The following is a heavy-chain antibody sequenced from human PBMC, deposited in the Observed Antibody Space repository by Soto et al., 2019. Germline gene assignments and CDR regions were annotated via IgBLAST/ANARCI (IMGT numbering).Heavy chain of an antibody. Sequence: PSETLSLTCTVSGDSMSSSSYCWGWIRQPPGKGLEWIGSMFYSGSTYYDPSLKSRVTISVDTSKSQFSLKLSSVTAADTAVYYCARQKSGNDYLDYWGQGTLVTVSS. CDR2: MFYSGST. CDR1: GDSMSSSSYC. CDR3: ARQKSGNDYLDY. J-gene: IGHJ4*02. V-gene: IGHV4-39*01. D-gene: IGHD5-12*01.